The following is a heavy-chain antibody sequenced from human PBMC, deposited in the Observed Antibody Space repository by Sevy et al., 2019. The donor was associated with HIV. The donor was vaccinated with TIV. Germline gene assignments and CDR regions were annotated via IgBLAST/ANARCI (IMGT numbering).Heavy chain of an antibody. CDR3: ARDKSSVGSNWDSVAPADYGMDV. CDR1: GDSVSSNTAA. D-gene: IGHD2-2*01. Sequence: SQTLSLTCAISGDSVSSNTAAWNWIRQSPSRGLEWLGRTYYRSKWFNDYAVSVISRISIDPDTSKNLFSLRLNSVTPEDTAIYYCARDKSSVGSNWDSVAPADYGMDVWGQGTTVTVSS. V-gene: IGHV6-1*01. J-gene: IGHJ6*02. CDR2: TYYRSKWFN.